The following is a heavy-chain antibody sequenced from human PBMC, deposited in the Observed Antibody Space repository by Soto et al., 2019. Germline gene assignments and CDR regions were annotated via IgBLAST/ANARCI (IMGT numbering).Heavy chain of an antibody. CDR2: IYWDDDK. V-gene: IGHV2-5*02. CDR1: GFSLSTSGVG. CDR3: EQRRGSPASAYNWFDP. Sequence: QITLKESGPTLVKPTQTITLTCTFSGFSLSTSGVGVAWIRQPPGKALEWLALIYWDDDKRYSPSLNSRLTITKDTSKNQVVLTMTNMDPVDTATYYCEQRRGSPASAYNWFDPWGQGTLVTVSS. D-gene: IGHD6-13*01. J-gene: IGHJ5*02.